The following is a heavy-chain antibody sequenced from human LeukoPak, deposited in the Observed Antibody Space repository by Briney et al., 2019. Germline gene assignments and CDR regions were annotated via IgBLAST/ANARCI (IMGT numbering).Heavy chain of an antibody. D-gene: IGHD6-19*01. CDR3: ARHSSGPGGLFDY. J-gene: IGHJ4*02. CDR1: GGSISYYY. V-gene: IGHV4-59*01. CDR2: IYYSGST. Sequence: SETLSLTCTVSGGSISYYYWSWIRQPPGKGLEWIGYIYYSGSTNYNPSLKSRVTISVDTSKNQFSLKVRSVTAADTAVYYCARHSSGPGGLFDYWGQGTLVTVSS.